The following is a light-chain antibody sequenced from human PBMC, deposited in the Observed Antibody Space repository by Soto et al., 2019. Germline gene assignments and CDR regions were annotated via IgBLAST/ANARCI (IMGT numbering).Light chain of an antibody. CDR3: QQRSNWPLT. V-gene: IGKV3-11*01. CDR1: QSVSSY. CDR2: DAS. Sequence: EIVLTQSPATLSLSPGERATLSCRASQSVSSYLAWYQQKPGQAPRLLISDASNRGTGLPARFSGSGSGTDFTLTISSLEPEDFAVYYCQQRSNWPLTFGGGTKVEIK. J-gene: IGKJ4*02.